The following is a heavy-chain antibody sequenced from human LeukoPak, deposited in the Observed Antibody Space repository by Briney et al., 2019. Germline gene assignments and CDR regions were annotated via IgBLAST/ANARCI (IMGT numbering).Heavy chain of an antibody. J-gene: IGHJ4*02. CDR3: ATPRFGWSPQFDY. Sequence: GASVKVSCKVSGYTLTELSMHWVRQAPAKGLDWMGGFDPEDGETIYAQKFQGRVTMTEATSTDTAYMELSSLRSEDTAVYYCATPRFGWSPQFDYWGQGTLVTVSS. V-gene: IGHV1-24*01. CDR1: GYTLTELS. CDR2: FDPEDGET. D-gene: IGHD3-10*01.